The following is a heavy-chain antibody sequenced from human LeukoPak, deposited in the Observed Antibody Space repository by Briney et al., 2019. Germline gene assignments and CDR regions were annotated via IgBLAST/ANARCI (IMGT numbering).Heavy chain of an antibody. CDR2: IYYSGST. J-gene: IGHJ4*02. V-gene: IGHV4-39*07. Sequence: PSETLSLTCTVSGGSISSSSYYWGWIRQPPGKGLEWIGSIYYSGSTYYNPSLKSRVTISVDTSKNQFSLKLSSVTAADTAVYYCASRDSGWYFDYWGQGTLVTVSS. CDR3: ASRDSGWYFDY. D-gene: IGHD6-19*01. CDR1: GGSISSSSYY.